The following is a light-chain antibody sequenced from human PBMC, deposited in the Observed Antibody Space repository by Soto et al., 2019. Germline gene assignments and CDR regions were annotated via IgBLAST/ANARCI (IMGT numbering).Light chain of an antibody. V-gene: IGLV4-60*03. CDR3: ETWDSNTRV. CDR2: LEGSGSY. J-gene: IGLJ2*01. CDR1: SGDSSYI. Sequence: QSVLTQSSSASASLGSSVKLTCTLSSGDSSYIIAWHQQQPGKAPRYLMKLEGSGSYNKGSGVPDRFSGSSSGADRYLTISNLQSEDEADYYCETWDSNTRVFGGGTQLTVL.